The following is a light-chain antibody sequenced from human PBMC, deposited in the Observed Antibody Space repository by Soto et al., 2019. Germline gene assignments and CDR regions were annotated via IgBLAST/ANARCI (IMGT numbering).Light chain of an antibody. V-gene: IGKV1-12*01. J-gene: IGKJ5*01. CDR1: QGINSW. CDR3: QGAKSSPIT. Sequence: DIQMTQSPSSVPASVGDRVTITCRASQGINSWLAWYQQKPGKAPKLLIYAASSLQSEVPSRFSGSVSGTNFTLTITSLRPEDFATNFFQGAKSSPITCGQGTRLEIK. CDR2: AAS.